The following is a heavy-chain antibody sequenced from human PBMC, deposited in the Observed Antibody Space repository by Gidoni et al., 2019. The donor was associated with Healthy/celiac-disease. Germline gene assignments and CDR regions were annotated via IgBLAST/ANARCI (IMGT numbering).Heavy chain of an antibody. J-gene: IGHJ3*02. V-gene: IGHV3-53*01. D-gene: IGHD7-27*01. CDR2: LYSGGST. Sequence: EVQLVESGGGLIQPGGSRSLPCAASGFTGTSNYMTWVRQAPGKGLAWVSVLYSGGSTYYADSVKGRFTISRDNSKNTLYLQMNSLRAEDTAVYYCASRTLGAFDIWGQGTMVTVSS. CDR3: ASRTLGAFDI. CDR1: GFTGTSNY.